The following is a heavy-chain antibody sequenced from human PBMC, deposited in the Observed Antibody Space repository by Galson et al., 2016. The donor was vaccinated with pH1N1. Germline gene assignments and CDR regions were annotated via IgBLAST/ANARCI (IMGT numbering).Heavy chain of an antibody. D-gene: IGHD1-14*01. V-gene: IGHV4-38-2*02. Sequence: ETLSLTCTVSTYSISGGYYWSWIRQPPGTGLEWIGSMYHSGTSYYNPFLKSRVAISFDTSRNQFSLALKSVTVEDTAIYYCARHGTVTTEPFDYWGQGTLVTVSS. CDR3: ARHGTVTTEPFDY. CDR2: MYHSGTS. J-gene: IGHJ4*02. CDR1: TYSISGGYY.